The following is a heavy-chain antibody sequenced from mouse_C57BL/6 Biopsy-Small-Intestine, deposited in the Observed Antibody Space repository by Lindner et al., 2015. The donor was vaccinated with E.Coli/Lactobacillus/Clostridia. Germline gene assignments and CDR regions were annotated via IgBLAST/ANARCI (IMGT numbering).Heavy chain of an antibody. CDR1: GYAFSSYW. CDR2: IYPGDGDT. CDR3: AREGAFDY. J-gene: IGHJ2*01. V-gene: IGHV1-80*01. Sequence: VQLQESGAELVKPGASVKISCKASGYAFSSYWVSWVKQRPGKGLEWIGQIYPGDGDTNYNGKFKGKATLTADKSSSTAYMQLSSLTSEDSAVYFCAREGAFDYWGQGTTLTVSS.